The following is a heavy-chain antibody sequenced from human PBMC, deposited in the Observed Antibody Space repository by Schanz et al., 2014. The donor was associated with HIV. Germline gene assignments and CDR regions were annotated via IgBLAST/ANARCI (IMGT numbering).Heavy chain of an antibody. J-gene: IGHJ6*02. CDR3: ARDREYYYGSGSRDYYYYGMDV. D-gene: IGHD3-10*01. CDR1: GFTFSDYY. V-gene: IGHV3-11*01. CDR2: ISSSGSTI. Sequence: EQLLESGGGLVQPGGSLRLSCAASGFTFSDYYMSWIRQAPGKGLEWVSYISSSGSTIYYADSVKGRFTISRDNAKNSLYLQMNSLRAEDTAVYYCARDREYYYGSGSRDYYYYGMDVWGQGTTVTVSS.